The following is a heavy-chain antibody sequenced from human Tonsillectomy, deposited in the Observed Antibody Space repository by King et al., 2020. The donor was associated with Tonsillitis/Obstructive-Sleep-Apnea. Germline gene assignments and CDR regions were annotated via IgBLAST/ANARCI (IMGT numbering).Heavy chain of an antibody. CDR1: GYSFTSYW. Sequence: QLVQSGAEVKKPGESLRISCKGSGYSFTSYWISWVRQMPGKGLEWMGRIDPSDSYTNYSPSFQGHVTISVDKSISTAYLQRCSLKASDTAMYYCARTTGDYVWGSERYGGVTYMDVWGKGTTVTVSS. V-gene: IGHV5-10-1*01. CDR2: IDPSDSYT. CDR3: ARTTGDYVWGSERYGGVTYMDV. J-gene: IGHJ6*03. D-gene: IGHD3-16*02.